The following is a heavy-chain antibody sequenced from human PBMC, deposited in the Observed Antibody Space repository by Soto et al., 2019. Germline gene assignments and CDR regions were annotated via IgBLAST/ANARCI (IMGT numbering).Heavy chain of an antibody. J-gene: IGHJ6*02. CDR2: ISYDGSNK. Sequence: QVQLVESGGGVVQPGRSLRLSCAASGFTFSSYAMHWVRQAPGKGLEWVAVISYDGSNKYYADSVKGRFTISRDNSKNTLYLQMNSLRAEDTAVYYCARAPGGTVAYYYYGMDVLGQGTTVTVSS. V-gene: IGHV3-30-3*01. CDR3: ARAPGGTVAYYYYGMDV. D-gene: IGHD4-4*01. CDR1: GFTFSSYA.